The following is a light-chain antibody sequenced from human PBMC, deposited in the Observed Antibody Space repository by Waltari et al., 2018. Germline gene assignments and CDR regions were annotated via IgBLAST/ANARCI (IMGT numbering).Light chain of an antibody. Sequence: SYELSQPLSVSVALGQTANLTCGGKNIGIKNVHWYQKKPGQAPVPVIYRDSSRPSGIPERFSGSNSGNTATLTISRAQAGDEADYYCQVWDSSTAWVFGGGTKLAVL. J-gene: IGLJ3*02. CDR3: QVWDSSTAWV. V-gene: IGLV3-9*01. CDR1: NIGIKN. CDR2: RDS.